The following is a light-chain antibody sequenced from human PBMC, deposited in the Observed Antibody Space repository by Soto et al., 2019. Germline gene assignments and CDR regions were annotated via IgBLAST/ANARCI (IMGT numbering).Light chain of an antibody. J-gene: IGLJ2*01. CDR3: LSFDSSMSVV. V-gene: IGLV1-40*01. CDR1: SSNIGAGYD. CDR2: GNT. Sequence: QSVLTQPPSVSGAPGQRVTISCTGSSSNIGAGYDVHWSQQLPGRAPKLLIYGNTKRPSGVPDRFSGSKSGTSASLAITGLQAQDEADYYCLSFDSSMSVVFGGGTKLTVL.